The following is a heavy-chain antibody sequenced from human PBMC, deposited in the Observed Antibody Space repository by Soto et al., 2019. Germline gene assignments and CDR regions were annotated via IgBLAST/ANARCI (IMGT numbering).Heavy chain of an antibody. CDR2: IYYSGNT. D-gene: IGHD6-19*01. CDR3: GRWNSSGWYGWFDP. Sequence: QEHLQESGPGLMKPSETLSLTCSVSGGSVSNYYWSWIRQPPGKGLEWIGYIYYSGNTNYNPSLKSRVTISVDTSKNQFSLKLSSVTAADTAVYYCGRWNSSGWYGWFDPWGQGTLVTVSS. J-gene: IGHJ5*02. CDR1: GGSVSNYY. V-gene: IGHV4-59*02.